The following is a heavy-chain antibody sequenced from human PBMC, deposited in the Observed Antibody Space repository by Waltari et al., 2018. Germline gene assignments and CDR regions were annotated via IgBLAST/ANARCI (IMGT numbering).Heavy chain of an antibody. V-gene: IGHV3-7*01. CDR2: IKNDGSQT. CDR3: ARDSIYSGFYSYNYGMDV. D-gene: IGHD5-12*01. J-gene: IGHJ6*01. CDR1: GFSFNTYW. Sequence: EVQLLESGGGWVQVGGSLRLSCAASGFSFNTYWMTWVRQAPGKGLEEVTNIKNDGSQTYYGDSVKGRFTISRDNAGNSLYLQRHSLRAEDTAVYYCARDSIYSGFYSYNYGMDVWGQGTTVTVSS.